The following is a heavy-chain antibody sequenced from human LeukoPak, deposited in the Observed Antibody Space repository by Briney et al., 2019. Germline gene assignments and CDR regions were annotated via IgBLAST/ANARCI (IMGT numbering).Heavy chain of an antibody. D-gene: IGHD4-11*01. CDR1: GYTFTNYV. V-gene: IGHV1-3*01. CDR3: VRAVRQYYFDY. Sequence: GASVKVSCKTSGYTFTNYVMHWVRQAPGQRLEWMGWINAGNGNTKYSQKFQGRVTITRDTSASTAYMELSSLRSEDTAVYYCVRAVRQYYFDYWGQGTLVTVSS. CDR2: INAGNGNT. J-gene: IGHJ4*02.